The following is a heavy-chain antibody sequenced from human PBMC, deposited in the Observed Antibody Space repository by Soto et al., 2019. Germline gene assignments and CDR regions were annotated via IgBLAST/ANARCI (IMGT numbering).Heavy chain of an antibody. CDR2: INHSGST. Sequence: KPSETLSLTCAVSGGSFSGYYWSWIRQPPGKGLEWIGEINHSGSTNYNPSLRSRVIMSVDTSKNHFSLKLTSVTAADTAVYYCARVNQNRNYRPSYYYGMDVWGQGTTVTVSS. CDR3: ARVNQNRNYRPSYYYGMDV. D-gene: IGHD1-7*01. J-gene: IGHJ6*02. V-gene: IGHV4-34*01. CDR1: GGSFSGYY.